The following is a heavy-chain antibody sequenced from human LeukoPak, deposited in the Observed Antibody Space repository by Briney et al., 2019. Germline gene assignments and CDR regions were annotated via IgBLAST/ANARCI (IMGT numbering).Heavy chain of an antibody. Sequence: KASETLSLTCTVSGGSISIGGYYWSWIRQHPGKGLEWIGYIYYSGSTYYNPSLKSRVTISVDTSKNQFSLKLSSVTAADTAVYYCARGGVGGIDYWGQGTLVTVSS. D-gene: IGHD3-16*01. CDR2: IYYSGST. CDR3: ARGGVGGIDY. V-gene: IGHV4-31*03. J-gene: IGHJ4*02. CDR1: GGSISIGGYY.